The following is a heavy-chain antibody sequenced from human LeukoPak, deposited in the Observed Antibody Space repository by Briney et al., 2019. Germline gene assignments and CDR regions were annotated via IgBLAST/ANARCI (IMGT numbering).Heavy chain of an antibody. D-gene: IGHD5-18*01. CDR1: GGSFSGYY. CDR2: INHSGST. J-gene: IGHJ4*02. Sequence: PSETLSLACAVYGGSFSGYYWSWIRQPPGKGLEWIGEINHSGSTNYNPSLKSRVTISVDTSKNQFSLKLSSVTAADTAVYYCATRDTAMVREWGQGTLVTVSP. V-gene: IGHV4-34*01. CDR3: ATRDTAMVRE.